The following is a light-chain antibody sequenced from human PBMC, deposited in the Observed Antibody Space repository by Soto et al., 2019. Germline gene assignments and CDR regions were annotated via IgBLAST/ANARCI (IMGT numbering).Light chain of an antibody. CDR2: GAS. V-gene: IGKV3-11*01. J-gene: IGKJ5*01. CDR3: QQRSNWLT. Sequence: EIVLTQSPVNLSVSPGERVTLSCRASQYVSGHFAWYQQRPGQAPRLLIYGASNRATGIPARFSGSGSGTDFTLTISSLEPEDFAVYYCQQRSNWLTFGQGTRLEIK. CDR1: QYVSGH.